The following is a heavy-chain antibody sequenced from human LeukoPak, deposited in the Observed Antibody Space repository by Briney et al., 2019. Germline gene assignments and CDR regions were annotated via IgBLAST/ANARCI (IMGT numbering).Heavy chain of an antibody. J-gene: IGHJ6*02. CDR3: AKNYDSGRGVPYGMDV. Sequence: PGGSLRLSCAASGFTFSSYAMSWVRQAPGKGLEWVSAIGAGSGAITIYADSVKGRFTISRDNSKNTLYLQMNSLRGEDTAVYYCAKNYDSGRGVPYGMDVWGQGTTVTVSS. V-gene: IGHV3-23*01. CDR2: IGAGSGAIT. D-gene: IGHD3-10*01. CDR1: GFTFSSYA.